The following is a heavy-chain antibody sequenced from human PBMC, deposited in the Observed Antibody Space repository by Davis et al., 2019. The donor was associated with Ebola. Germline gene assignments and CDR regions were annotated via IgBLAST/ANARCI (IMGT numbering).Heavy chain of an antibody. V-gene: IGHV5-10-1*01. J-gene: IGHJ6*04. D-gene: IGHD2-2*01. CDR3: ARLGCSSTSCYYYYGMDV. CDR2: IDPSDSNT. Sequence: KVSCKASGYSFTSYWISWVRQMPGRGLEWMGRIDPSDSNTNYSPSFQGHVTISVDKSISTVYLQWSSLKASDTAMYYCARLGCSSTSCYYYYGMDVWGKGTTVTVSS. CDR1: GYSFTSYW.